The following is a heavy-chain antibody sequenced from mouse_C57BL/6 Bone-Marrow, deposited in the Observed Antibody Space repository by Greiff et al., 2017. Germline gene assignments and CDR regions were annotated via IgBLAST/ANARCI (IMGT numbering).Heavy chain of an antibody. CDR1: GYTFTGYW. J-gene: IGHJ2*01. Sequence: QVQLKQSGAELMKPGASVKLSCKATGYTFTGYWIEWVKQRPGHGLEWIGEILPGSGSTNSNEKFKGKATFTADTSSNTAYMQLSSLTTEDSAIYYCADATHWGQGTTLTVSS. V-gene: IGHV1-9*01. CDR3: ADATH. CDR2: ILPGSGST. D-gene: IGHD1-1*01.